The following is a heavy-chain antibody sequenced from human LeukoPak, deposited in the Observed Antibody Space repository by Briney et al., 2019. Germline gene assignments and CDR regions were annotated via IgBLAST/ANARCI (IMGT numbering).Heavy chain of an antibody. CDR1: GGSISSYY. D-gene: IGHD3-3*01. CDR3: ARGGMTNNHTYYDFWSGYYTPYYYYGMDV. Sequence: SETLSLTCTASGGSISSYYWSWIRQPPGKGLEWIGYIYYSGSTNYNPSLKSRVTISVDTSKNQFSLKLSSVTAADTAVYYCARGGMTNNHTYYDFWSGYYTPYYYYGMDVWGQGTTVTVSS. CDR2: IYYSGST. V-gene: IGHV4-59*08. J-gene: IGHJ6*02.